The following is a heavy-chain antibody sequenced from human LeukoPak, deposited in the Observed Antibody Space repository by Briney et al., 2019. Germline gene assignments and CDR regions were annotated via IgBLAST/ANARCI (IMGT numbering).Heavy chain of an antibody. CDR3: ARVLNCSGGSCGDAFDI. CDR2: IYTGGST. V-gene: IGHV3-53*01. J-gene: IGHJ3*02. Sequence: GGSLRLSCAASGFTASSNSMSWVRQAPGKGLEWVSVIYTGGSTYYANSVKGRFTISRDNSKNTLYLQMNSLRAEDTAVYYCARVLNCSGGSCGDAFDIWGQGTMVTVSS. D-gene: IGHD2-15*01. CDR1: GFTASSNS.